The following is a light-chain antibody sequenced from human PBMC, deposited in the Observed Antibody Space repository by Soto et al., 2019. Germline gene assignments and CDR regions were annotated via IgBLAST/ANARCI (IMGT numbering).Light chain of an antibody. V-gene: IGLV2-14*01. Sequence: QSALTQPASVSGSPGQSITISCTGTSSDVGGYNYVSWYQQHPGKAPKLMIYDVSNRPSGVSNRFSGSKSGNTASLTIYGLKAEDEADDYGSSYTSSSTLVVFGGGTKLTVL. J-gene: IGLJ2*01. CDR2: DVS. CDR3: SSYTSSSTLVV. CDR1: SSDVGGYNY.